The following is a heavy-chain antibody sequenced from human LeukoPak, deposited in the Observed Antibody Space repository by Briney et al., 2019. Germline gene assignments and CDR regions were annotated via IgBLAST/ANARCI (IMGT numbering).Heavy chain of an antibody. CDR2: ISYDGSNK. CDR1: GFTFSSYA. V-gene: IGHV3-30-3*01. CDR3: ARERNWNYGPNWFDP. D-gene: IGHD1-7*01. Sequence: SLRLSCAASGFTFSSYAMHWVRQAPGKGLEWVAVISYDGSNKYYADSVKSRFTISRDNSKNTLYLQMNSLRAEDTAVYYCARERNWNYGPNWFDPWGQGTLVTVSS. J-gene: IGHJ5*02.